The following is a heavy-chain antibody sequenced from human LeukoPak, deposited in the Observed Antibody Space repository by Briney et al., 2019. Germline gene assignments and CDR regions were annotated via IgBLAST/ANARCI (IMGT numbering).Heavy chain of an antibody. V-gene: IGHV3-23*01. J-gene: IGHJ5*02. CDR3: AKGLGGGNWFDP. CDR1: GFTFSGYA. CDR2: ISGSGGST. Sequence: PGGSLRLSCAASGFTFSGYAMSWVRQAPGKGLEWVSAISGSGGSTYYADSVKGRFTISRDNSKNTLYLQMNSLRAEDTAVYYCAKGLGGGNWFDPWGQGTLVTVSS. D-gene: IGHD3-16*01.